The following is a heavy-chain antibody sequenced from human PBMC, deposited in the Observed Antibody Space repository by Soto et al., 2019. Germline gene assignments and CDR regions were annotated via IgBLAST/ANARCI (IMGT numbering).Heavy chain of an antibody. Sequence: PSETLSLTCTVSGDSIRGRNYYWAWIRQPPGRGLEWVGTLFSGSTYSNPSLKSRVSISLDTSKNQVSLKLSSVAAADTAIYYCATRRGIAVGGSFNYWGQGTLVTVSS. J-gene: IGHJ4*02. CDR3: ATRRGIAVGGSFNY. CDR1: GDSIRGRNYY. D-gene: IGHD6-19*01. V-gene: IGHV4-39*01. CDR2: LFSGST.